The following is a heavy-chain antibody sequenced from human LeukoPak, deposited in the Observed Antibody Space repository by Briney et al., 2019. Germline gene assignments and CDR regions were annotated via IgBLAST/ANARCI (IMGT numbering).Heavy chain of an antibody. Sequence: ASVKVSCKASGYTFTSYGFSWVRQAPGQGLEWMGWISANKGNTNYAQKFQGRVTMTTDTSSSTAYMELSRLRSDDTAVYYCARHRLHRLYYDSGGYYHDAFDIWGQGTMVTVSS. CDR3: ARHRLHRLYYDSGGYYHDAFDI. CDR2: ISANKGNT. J-gene: IGHJ3*02. CDR1: GYTFTSYG. D-gene: IGHD3-22*01. V-gene: IGHV1-18*01.